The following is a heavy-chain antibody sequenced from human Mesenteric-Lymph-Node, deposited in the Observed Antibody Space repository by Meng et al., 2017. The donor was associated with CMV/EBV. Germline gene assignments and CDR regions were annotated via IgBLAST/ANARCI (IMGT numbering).Heavy chain of an antibody. Sequence: GSLRLSCTVSGGSISSYYWSWIRQPPGKGLEWIGSIYYSGSTYYNPSLKSRVTISVDTSKNQFSLKLSSVTAADTAVYYCARGSHYDILTGYSPAPNFDYWGQGTLVTVSS. V-gene: IGHV4-39*07. CDR3: ARGSHYDILTGYSPAPNFDY. CDR1: GGSISSYY. D-gene: IGHD3-9*01. CDR2: IYYSGST. J-gene: IGHJ4*02.